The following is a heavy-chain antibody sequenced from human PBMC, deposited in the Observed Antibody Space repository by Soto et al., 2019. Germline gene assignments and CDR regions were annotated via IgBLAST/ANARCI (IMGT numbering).Heavy chain of an antibody. CDR2: ISSDGSHK. CDR3: ARWEQPLFDY. J-gene: IGHJ4*02. Sequence: QVQLVESGGGVVQPGRSLRLSCAASGFTVSAYTMHWVRQAPGKGLEWVAVISSDGSHKYYADSLKGRFTISRDNSTNTLYLQMNSLRAAYTAVYYCARWEQPLFDYWGQGTLVTVSS. D-gene: IGHD1-26*01. V-gene: IGHV3-30-3*01. CDR1: GFTVSAYT.